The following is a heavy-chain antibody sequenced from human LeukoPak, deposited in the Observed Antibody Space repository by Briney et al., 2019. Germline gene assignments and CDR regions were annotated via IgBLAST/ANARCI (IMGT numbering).Heavy chain of an antibody. Sequence: GSSVKVSCKASGGTFSSYAISWVRQAPGQGLEWMGGIIPIFGTANYAQKFQGRVTITADKSTSTAYMELSSLRSEDTAVYYCARDRVAGKRNWFDPWGQGTLVTVSS. CDR3: ARDRVAGKRNWFDP. CDR2: IIPIFGTA. V-gene: IGHV1-69*06. CDR1: GGTFSSYA. J-gene: IGHJ5*02. D-gene: IGHD2-15*01.